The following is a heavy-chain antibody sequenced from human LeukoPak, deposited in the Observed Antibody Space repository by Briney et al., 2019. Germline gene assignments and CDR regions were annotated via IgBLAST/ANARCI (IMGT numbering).Heavy chain of an antibody. CDR3: AREHPTSGPDAFDI. D-gene: IGHD5-12*01. CDR1: GGSISSGSYY. J-gene: IGHJ3*02. V-gene: IGHV4-61*02. CDR2: IYTSGST. Sequence: PSETLSLTCTVSGGSISSGSYYWSWIRQPAGKGLEWIVRIYTSGSTNYNPSLKSRVTISVNTSKNQFSLKLSSVTAADTAVYYCAREHPTSGPDAFDIWGQGTMVTVSS.